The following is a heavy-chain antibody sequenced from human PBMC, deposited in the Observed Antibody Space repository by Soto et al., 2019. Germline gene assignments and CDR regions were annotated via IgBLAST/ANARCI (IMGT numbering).Heavy chain of an antibody. CDR3: ARFNGSGTNYYMAV. D-gene: IGHD3-10*01. V-gene: IGHV1-18*01. J-gene: IGHJ6*03. Sequence: QVQLVQSGAELKKPGASAKVSCKASGYMFTSYGISWVRQAPGQGLEWMAWISVNNGNTNYAQKFQGRVTMTTDTSTNTDHMELRSLRYDDTAVYYCARFNGSGTNYYMAVWGKGTTVIVSS. CDR2: ISVNNGNT. CDR1: GYMFTSYG.